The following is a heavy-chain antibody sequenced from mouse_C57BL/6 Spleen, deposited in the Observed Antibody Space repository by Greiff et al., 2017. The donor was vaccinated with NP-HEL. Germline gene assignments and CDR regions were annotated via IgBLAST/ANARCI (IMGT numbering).Heavy chain of an antibody. CDR2: IYPGSGST. J-gene: IGHJ2*01. CDR1: GYTFTSYW. CDR3: ARGANWDGGDFDY. D-gene: IGHD4-1*01. Sequence: QVQLQQPGAELVKPGASVKMSCKASGYTFTSYWITWVKQRPGHGLEWIGDIYPGSGSTNYNEKFKSKATLTVDTSSSTAYMQLSSLTSEDSAVDYCARGANWDGGDFDYWGQGTTLTVSS. V-gene: IGHV1-55*01.